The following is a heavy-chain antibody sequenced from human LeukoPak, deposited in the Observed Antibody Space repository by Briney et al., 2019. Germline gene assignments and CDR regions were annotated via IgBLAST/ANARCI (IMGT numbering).Heavy chain of an antibody. J-gene: IGHJ6*02. D-gene: IGHD6-6*01. CDR3: ARSYSSSSYYGMDV. CDR2: MNPNSGDT. CDR1: GYTFTSYD. Sequence: ASVKVSCKAAGYTFTSYDINWVRQATGQGLEWMGWMNPNSGDTGYAQKFQGRVTMTRNTSISTAYMDLSSLRSEATTVYYCARSYSSSSYYGMDVWGQGTTVTVSS. V-gene: IGHV1-8*01.